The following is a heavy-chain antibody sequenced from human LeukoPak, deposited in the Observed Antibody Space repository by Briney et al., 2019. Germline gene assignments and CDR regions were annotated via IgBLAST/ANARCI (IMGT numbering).Heavy chain of an antibody. V-gene: IGHV1-2*04. D-gene: IGHD1-26*01. CDR2: INPNSGDT. J-gene: IGHJ4*02. Sequence: ASVKVSCKASGYTFAGYFIHWARQAPGQGLEWMGRINPNSGDTEYAPKFQGWVTMTRDTSISTAYVEVRRLISDDTAVYYCARDLASTSNWEFDYWGQGTLVIVSS. CDR1: GYTFAGYF. CDR3: ARDLASTSNWEFDY.